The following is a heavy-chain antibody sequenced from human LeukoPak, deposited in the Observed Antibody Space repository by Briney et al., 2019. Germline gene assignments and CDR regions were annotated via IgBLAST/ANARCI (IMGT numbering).Heavy chain of an antibody. CDR2: ISYDGRNK. J-gene: IGHJ4*02. CDR1: GFTFSNYA. D-gene: IGHD3-22*01. Sequence: GGSLRLSCAASGFTFSNYAMHWVRQAPGKGLEGVTVISYDGRNKYYADPVKGRFTISRDNSKNTVYLQMNSLRAEDTAVYYCARAYDSSGYYRSYFDYWGQGTLVTVSS. V-gene: IGHV3-30*04. CDR3: ARAYDSSGYYRSYFDY.